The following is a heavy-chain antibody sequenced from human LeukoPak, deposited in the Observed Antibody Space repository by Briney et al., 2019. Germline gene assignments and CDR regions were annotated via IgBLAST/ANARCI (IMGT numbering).Heavy chain of an antibody. CDR2: ISDTSETM. J-gene: IGHJ4*02. CDR1: GFTFSSYS. Sequence: GGSLRLSCAASGFTFSSYSMNWVRQAPGKGLEWLAYISDTSETMSYADSVKGRFTISRDNAKNSLYLQMNSLRAEDTALYYCARGKGNYGDPASFDYWGQGTLVTVSS. CDR3: ARGKGNYGDPASFDY. V-gene: IGHV3-48*04. D-gene: IGHD4-17*01.